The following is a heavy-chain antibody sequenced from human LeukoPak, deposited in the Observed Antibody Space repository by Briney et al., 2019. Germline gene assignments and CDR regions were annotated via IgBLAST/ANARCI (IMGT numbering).Heavy chain of an antibody. CDR1: GYTFTNYY. J-gene: IGHJ6*02. D-gene: IGHD4-17*01. CDR3: ARDTRTMTAVTRGQHYYYGLDV. CDR2: INPSDGGT. Sequence: ASVRVSCKASGYTFTNYYLHWVRQAPGHGLEWMAIINPSDGGTYYEQKLQGRVTVTRDTSTSTVYMELSSLRSEDTAVYYCARDTRTMTAVTRGQHYYYGLDVWGLGTTVTVSS. V-gene: IGHV1-46*01.